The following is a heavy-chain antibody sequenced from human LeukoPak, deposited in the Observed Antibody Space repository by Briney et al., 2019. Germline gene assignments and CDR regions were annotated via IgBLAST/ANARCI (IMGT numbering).Heavy chain of an antibody. CDR1: GGSISSYY. CDR2: IYYSGST. J-gene: IGHJ4*02. Sequence: PSETLSLTCTVSGGSISSYYWSWLRQPPGKGLEWIGYIYYSGSTNYNPSLKSRVTISVDTSKNQFSLKLSSVTAADTAVYYCARAGGLLWFGELLPHYFDYWGQGTLVTVSS. V-gene: IGHV4-59*01. CDR3: ARAGGLLWFGELLPHYFDY. D-gene: IGHD3-10*01.